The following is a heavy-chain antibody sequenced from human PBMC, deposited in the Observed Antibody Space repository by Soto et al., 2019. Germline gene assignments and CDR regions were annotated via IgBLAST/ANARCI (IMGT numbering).Heavy chain of an antibody. V-gene: IGHV4-30-4*01. CDR1: GGSISSGDYY. CDR3: ARGFAYYYDSSGYS. Sequence: SETLSLTCTVSGGSISSGDYYWSWIRQPPGKGLEWIGYIYYSGSTYYNPSLKSRVTISVDTSKNQFSLKLSSVTAADTAVYYCARGFAYYYDSSGYSWGQGTLVTVSS. J-gene: IGHJ5*02. CDR2: IYYSGST. D-gene: IGHD3-22*01.